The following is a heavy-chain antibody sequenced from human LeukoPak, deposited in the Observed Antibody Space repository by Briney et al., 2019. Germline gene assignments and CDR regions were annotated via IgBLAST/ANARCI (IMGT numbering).Heavy chain of an antibody. D-gene: IGHD1-26*01. CDR3: ARDIVGAKGIGY. Sequence: SETLSLTCAVYGGSFSGYFWSWIRQPPRKGLEWIGEIYHSGSTNYNPSLKSRVTISLDKSKNQCSLKLSSVTAADTAVYYCARDIVGAKGIGYWGQGTLVTVSS. J-gene: IGHJ4*02. CDR2: IYHSGST. V-gene: IGHV4-34*01. CDR1: GGSFSGYF.